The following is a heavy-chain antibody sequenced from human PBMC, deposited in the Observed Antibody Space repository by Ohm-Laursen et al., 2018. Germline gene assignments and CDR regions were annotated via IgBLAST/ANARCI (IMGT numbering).Heavy chain of an antibody. CDR3: AGDYYDSSGYLRGWFDP. Sequence: SLRLSCAASGFTVSSNYMSWVRQAPGKGLKWVSVIYSGGSTYYADSVKGRFTISRDNSKNTLYLQMNSLRAEDTAVYYCAGDYYDSSGYLRGWFDPWGQGTLVTVSS. V-gene: IGHV3-53*01. CDR1: GFTVSSNY. CDR2: IYSGGST. J-gene: IGHJ5*02. D-gene: IGHD3-22*01.